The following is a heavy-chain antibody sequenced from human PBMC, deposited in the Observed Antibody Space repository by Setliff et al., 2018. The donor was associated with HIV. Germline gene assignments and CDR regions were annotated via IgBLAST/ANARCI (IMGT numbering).Heavy chain of an antibody. J-gene: IGHJ6*03. CDR2: IYYSGRT. Sequence: SETLSLTCTVSGGSISDFYWSWIRQPPGKGLEWIGYIYYSGRTNYNPSLKSRVTISVDTSKNQFSLKLTSVTAADTAVYYCARHPTNWGSTGYYYYYMDVWGKGTTVTVSS. V-gene: IGHV4-59*08. CDR1: GGSISDFY. CDR3: ARHPTNWGSTGYYYYYMDV. D-gene: IGHD7-27*01.